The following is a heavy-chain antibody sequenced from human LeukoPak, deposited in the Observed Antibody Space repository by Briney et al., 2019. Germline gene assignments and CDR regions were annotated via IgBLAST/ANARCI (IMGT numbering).Heavy chain of an antibody. CDR3: ARGHYDSSGYYIGPFDY. CDR1: GFTVSSNY. J-gene: IGHJ4*02. D-gene: IGHD3-22*01. Sequence: GGSLRLSCAASGFTVSSNYMSWVRQAPGKGLEWVSIIYTGGSTYYADSVKGRFTISRDNSKNALYLQMNSLRAEDTAVYYCARGHYDSSGYYIGPFDYWGQGTLVTVFS. CDR2: IYTGGST. V-gene: IGHV3-66*01.